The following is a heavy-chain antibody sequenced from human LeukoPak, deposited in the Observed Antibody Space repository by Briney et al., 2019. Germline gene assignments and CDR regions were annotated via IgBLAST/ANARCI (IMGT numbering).Heavy chain of an antibody. CDR2: IYSGGST. CDR1: GFTVSSNY. Sequence: GGSLRLSCAASGFTVSSNYMSWVRQAPGKGLEWVSVIYSGGSTYYADSVKGRFTISRDNSKNTLYLQMNSLRAEDTAVYYCAREVYYYGMDVWGQGATVTVSS. CDR3: AREVYYYGMDV. V-gene: IGHV3-53*01. J-gene: IGHJ6*02.